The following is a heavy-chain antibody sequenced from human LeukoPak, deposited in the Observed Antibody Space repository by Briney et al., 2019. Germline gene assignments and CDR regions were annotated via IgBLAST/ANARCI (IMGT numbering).Heavy chain of an antibody. CDR1: GFSLSTSGMC. V-gene: IGHV2-70*01. J-gene: IGHJ4*02. D-gene: IGHD4-23*01. Sequence: SGPTLVNPTRTLTLTCTFSGFSLSTSGMCVSWIRQPPGKALEWLALIDWDDDKYYSTSLKTRLTISKDTSKNQVVLTMTNMDPVDTATYYCARTDGGNSAWYFDYWGQGTLVTVSS. CDR2: IDWDDDK. CDR3: ARTDGGNSAWYFDY.